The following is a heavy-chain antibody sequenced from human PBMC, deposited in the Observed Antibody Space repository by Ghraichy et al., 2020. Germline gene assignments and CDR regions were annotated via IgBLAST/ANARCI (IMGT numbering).Heavy chain of an antibody. CDR2: IYSGGST. J-gene: IGHJ4*02. CDR3: ARDRGTVLDY. V-gene: IGHV3-53*01. CDR1: GFTVSSNY. D-gene: IGHD3-10*01. Sequence: GESLNISCAASGFTVSSNYMSWVRQAPGKGLEWVSVIYSGGSTYYADSVKGRFTISRDNSKNTLYLQMNSLRAEDTAVYYCARDRGTVLDYWGQGTLVTVSS.